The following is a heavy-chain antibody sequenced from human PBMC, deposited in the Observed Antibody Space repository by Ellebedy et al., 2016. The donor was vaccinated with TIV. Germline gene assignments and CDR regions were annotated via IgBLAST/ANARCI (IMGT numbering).Heavy chain of an antibody. Sequence: MPSETLSLTCSASGGSLSSVLYYWSCIRQSPGKGLEWIGNIIHSGSPNYLPSLKLRVTISVDTSKNQLSLTLRSVTAADTAGYYCVRGYEKWYFENWGQGAKVTVSS. D-gene: IGHD2-15*01. V-gene: IGHV4-61*01. J-gene: IGHJ4*02. CDR1: GGSLSSVLYY. CDR3: VRGYEKWYFEN. CDR2: IIHSGSP.